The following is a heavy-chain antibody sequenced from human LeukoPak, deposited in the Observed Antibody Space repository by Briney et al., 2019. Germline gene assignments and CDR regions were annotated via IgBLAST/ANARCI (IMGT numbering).Heavy chain of an antibody. J-gene: IGHJ4*02. CDR3: ARRGSGWYPFDY. D-gene: IGHD6-19*01. Sequence: ETLSLTCAVYGGSFSGYYWSWIRQPPGKGLEWIGEINHSGSTNYNPSLKSRVTISVDTSKNQFSLKLSSVTAADTAVYYCARRGSGWYPFDYWGQGTLVTVSS. CDR1: GGSFSGYY. V-gene: IGHV4-34*01. CDR2: INHSGST.